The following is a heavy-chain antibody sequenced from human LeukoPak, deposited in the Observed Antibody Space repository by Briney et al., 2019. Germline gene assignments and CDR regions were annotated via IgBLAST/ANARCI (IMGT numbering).Heavy chain of an antibody. CDR3: ARAEGSGSGAYTLDY. D-gene: IGHD3-10*01. CDR2: LYTSGTT. V-gene: IGHV4-4*07. CDR1: GGSTINYF. Sequence: PSETLSLTCTVSGGSTINYFRSCLRQPAGKGLVWIGHLYTSGTTHYNPSLSNRATISLNTSKSQFSLQLNSVTAADTAVYYCARAEGSGSGAYTLDYWGQGILVTVSS. J-gene: IGHJ4*02.